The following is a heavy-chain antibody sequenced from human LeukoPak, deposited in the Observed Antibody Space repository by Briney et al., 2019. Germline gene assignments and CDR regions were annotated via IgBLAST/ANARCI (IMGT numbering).Heavy chain of an antibody. V-gene: IGHV3-30*02. CDR2: IRYDGSNK. Sequence: GGSLRLSCAASGFTFSSYGMHWVRQAPGKGLEWVAFIRYDGSNKYYADSVKGRFTISRDNSKNTLYLQMNSLRAEDTAVYYCAKDRDLVGASDFDYWGQGTLVTVSS. CDR3: AKDRDLVGASDFDY. J-gene: IGHJ4*02. CDR1: GFTFSSYG. D-gene: IGHD1-26*01.